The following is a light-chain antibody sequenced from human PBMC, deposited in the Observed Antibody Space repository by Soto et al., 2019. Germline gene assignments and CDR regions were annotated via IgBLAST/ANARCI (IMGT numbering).Light chain of an antibody. J-gene: IGKJ2*01. Sequence: AIRMTQSPSSFSASTGDRITITCRASQGISSYLAWYQQKPGKAPKLLIYAASTLQSGVPSRFSGSGSGTDFTLTIRCLQSEDFATYYCQQYYSYPPTLGQGTKLEIK. CDR3: QQYYSYPPT. V-gene: IGKV1-8*01. CDR2: AAS. CDR1: QGISSY.